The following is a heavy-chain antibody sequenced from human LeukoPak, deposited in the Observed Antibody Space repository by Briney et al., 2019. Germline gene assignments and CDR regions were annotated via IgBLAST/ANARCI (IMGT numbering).Heavy chain of an antibody. V-gene: IGHV3-20*04. CDR1: GFTFDDYG. CDR2: VNWIGGST. J-gene: IGHJ5*02. Sequence: GGSLRLSCAASGFTFDDYGMSWVRQAPGKGLEWVSGVNWIGGSTGYADSVKGRFTISRDNAKNSLYLQMNSLRAEDTALYYCARDRKKIRYFDLLPFDPWGQGTLVTVSS. CDR3: ARDRKKIRYFDLLPFDP. D-gene: IGHD3-9*01.